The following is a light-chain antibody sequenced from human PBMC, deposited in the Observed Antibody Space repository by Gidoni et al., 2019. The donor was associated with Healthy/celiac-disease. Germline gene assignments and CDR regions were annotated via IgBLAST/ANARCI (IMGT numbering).Light chain of an antibody. CDR1: SSDVGGYNY. Sequence: QSALTQPAPVSGSPGQSITIYCTGTSSDVGGYNYVSLYQQHPGKAPKLMIYEVSNRPSGVSSRFSGSKSGNTASLTISGLQAEDEADYYCSSYTSSSTLLYVFGTGTKVTVL. V-gene: IGLV2-14*01. CDR3: SSYTSSSTLLYV. CDR2: EVS. J-gene: IGLJ1*01.